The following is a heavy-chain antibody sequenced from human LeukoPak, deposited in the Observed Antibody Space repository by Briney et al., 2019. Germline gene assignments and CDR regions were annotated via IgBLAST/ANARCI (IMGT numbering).Heavy chain of an antibody. V-gene: IGHV4-4*02. CDR2: IYYSGST. D-gene: IGHD3-9*01. Sequence: SETLSLTCAVSGGSISSSNWWSWGRQPPGKGLEWIGSIYYSGSTYYNPSLKSRVTISVDTSKNQFSLKLSSVTAADTAVYYCARGRLRYFDWLLSPTDYWGQGTLVTVSS. CDR1: GGSISSSNW. CDR3: ARGRLRYFDWLLSPTDY. J-gene: IGHJ4*02.